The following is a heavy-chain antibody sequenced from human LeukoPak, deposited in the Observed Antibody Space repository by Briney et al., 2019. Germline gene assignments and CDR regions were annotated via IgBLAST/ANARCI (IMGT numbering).Heavy chain of an antibody. V-gene: IGHV3-23*01. Sequence: GGSLRLSCVDSGFTFSTYAMSWVRQAPGKGLEWVSAISGGGDSTHYADSVKGRFTISRDNSKNTLYLQMNSLRAEDTAVYYCAKGATSCSSTSCPDAFDIWGQGTMVTVSS. CDR3: AKGATSCSSTSCPDAFDI. CDR2: ISGGGDST. D-gene: IGHD2-2*01. CDR1: GFTFSTYA. J-gene: IGHJ3*02.